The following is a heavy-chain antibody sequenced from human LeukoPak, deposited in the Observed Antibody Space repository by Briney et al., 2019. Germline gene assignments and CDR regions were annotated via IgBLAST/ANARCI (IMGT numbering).Heavy chain of an antibody. J-gene: IGHJ4*02. Sequence: ASETLSLTCTVSGGSISSGGYYWSWIRQPPGKGLEWIGYIYHSGCTYYNPSLKSRVTISVDRSKNQFSLKLSSVTAADTAVYYCARSDYGASFDSWGQGTLVTVSS. V-gene: IGHV4-30-2*01. CDR1: GGSISSGGYY. D-gene: IGHD4-17*01. CDR2: IYHSGCT. CDR3: ARSDYGASFDS.